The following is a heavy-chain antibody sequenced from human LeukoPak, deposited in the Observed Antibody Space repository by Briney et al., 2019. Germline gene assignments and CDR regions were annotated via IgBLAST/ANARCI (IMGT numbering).Heavy chain of an antibody. D-gene: IGHD5-18*01. CDR3: ARDRHPTQLWPSHFFDH. CDR2: IIPIFGTA. CDR1: GGTFSSYA. V-gene: IGHV1-69*05. Sequence: SVKVSCKASGGTFSSYAISWVRQAPGQGLEWMGGIIPIFGTANYAQKFQGRVTITTDESTSTAYMELSSLRSEDTAVYYCARDRHPTQLWPSHFFDHWAREPWSPSPQ. J-gene: IGHJ4*02.